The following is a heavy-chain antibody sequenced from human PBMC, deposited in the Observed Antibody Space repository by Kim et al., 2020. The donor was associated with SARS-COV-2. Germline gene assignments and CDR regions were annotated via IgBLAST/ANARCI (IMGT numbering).Heavy chain of an antibody. D-gene: IGHD2-15*01. J-gene: IGHJ4*02. Sequence: ASVKVSCKASGYTFTSYYMHWVRQAPGQGLEWMGIINPSGGSTSYAQKFQGRVTMTRDTSTSTVYMEPSSLRSEDTAVYYCAREGGKRGYCSGGSCSGFAYWGQGTLVTVSS. V-gene: IGHV1-46*01. CDR2: INPSGGST. CDR1: GYTFTSYY. CDR3: AREGGKRGYCSGGSCSGFAY.